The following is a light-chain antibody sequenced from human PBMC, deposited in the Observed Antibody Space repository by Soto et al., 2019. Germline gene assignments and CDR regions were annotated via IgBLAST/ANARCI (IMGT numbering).Light chain of an antibody. CDR3: QQRTNWPSST. CDR1: QSVRTY. CDR2: DAS. Sequence: EVVLTQSPATLSLSPGERATLSFRASQSVRTYLPWYQQKPGQVPRLLIHDASSRATGIPDRFSGSGSGTDFTLTISSLEPEDFAVYYCQQRTNWPSSTFGQGTRLEIK. V-gene: IGKV3-11*01. J-gene: IGKJ5*01.